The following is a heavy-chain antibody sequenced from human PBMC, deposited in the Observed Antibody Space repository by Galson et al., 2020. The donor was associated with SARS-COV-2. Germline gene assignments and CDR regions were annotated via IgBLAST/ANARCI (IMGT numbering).Heavy chain of an antibody. CDR2: INPNSGGT. CDR1: GYTFTGYY. CDR3: AREPLGDAVAGLYYYYGMDV. D-gene: IGHD6-19*01. V-gene: IGHV1-2*04. Sequence: ASVKVSCKASGYTFTGYYMHWVRQAPGQGLEWMGWINPNSGGTNYAQKFQGWVTMTRDTSISTAYMELSRLRSDDTAVYYCAREPLGDAVAGLYYYYGMDVWGQGTTVTVSS. J-gene: IGHJ6*02.